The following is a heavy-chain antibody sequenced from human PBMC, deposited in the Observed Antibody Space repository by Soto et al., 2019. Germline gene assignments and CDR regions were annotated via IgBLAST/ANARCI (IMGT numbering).Heavy chain of an antibody. CDR2: INAGNGNT. D-gene: IGHD4-17*01. CDR1: GYTFTSYA. V-gene: IGHV1-3*01. CDR3: AKGGDYVGVGTQNDAAYFQH. Sequence: QVQLVQSGAEVKKPGASVKVSCKASGYTFTSYAMHWVRQAPGQRLEWMGWINAGNGNTKYSQKFQGRVTITRDTSASTAYRELSSLRSEDTAVYYCAKGGDYVGVGTQNDAAYFQHWGQGTLVTVSS. J-gene: IGHJ1*01.